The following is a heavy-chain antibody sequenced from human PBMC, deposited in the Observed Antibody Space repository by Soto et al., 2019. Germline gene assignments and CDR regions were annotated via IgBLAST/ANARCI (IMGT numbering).Heavy chain of an antibody. J-gene: IGHJ4*02. Sequence: EVQLLESGGGLIQPGGSLRLSCAASGFTLANYALSWVRQAPGKGLEWVSAIVVRGTTTFYADSVKGRFTIYRDNSKSTLYLQMNSLRAEDTALYDCAKQMLTSTWAGGCDCGGQGTLVTVSS. D-gene: IGHD2-21*02. V-gene: IGHV3-23*01. CDR2: IVVRGTTT. CDR3: AKQMLTSTWAGGCDC. CDR1: GFTLANYA.